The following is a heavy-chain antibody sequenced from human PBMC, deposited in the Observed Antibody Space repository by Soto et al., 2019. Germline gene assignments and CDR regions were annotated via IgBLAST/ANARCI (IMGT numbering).Heavy chain of an antibody. Sequence: QVQLVQSGAEVKKPGSSVKVSCKASGGTFSSYAISWVRQAPGQGLEWMGGIIPIFGTANYAQKFQGRVTITADESTSTAYMELSSLRSEDTAVYYCARDPSPPLYGYSSSWDDAFDIWGQGTMVTVSS. CDR1: GGTFSSYA. CDR2: IIPIFGTA. V-gene: IGHV1-69*01. CDR3: ARDPSPPLYGYSSSWDDAFDI. D-gene: IGHD6-13*01. J-gene: IGHJ3*02.